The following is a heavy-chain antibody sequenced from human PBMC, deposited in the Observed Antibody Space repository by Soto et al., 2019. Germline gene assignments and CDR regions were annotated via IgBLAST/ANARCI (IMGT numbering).Heavy chain of an antibody. CDR3: ARGHLGLDS. CDR2: VSPSGDAK. Sequence: GGSLRLSCVVSGFTFSDYYMTWIRQAPGEGLEWVSYVSPSGDAKSHADSVKGRFTISRDNAKNSLYLQMNSLRVEDTAIYYCARGHLGLDSWGQGIPVTVSS. J-gene: IGHJ4*02. D-gene: IGHD3-3*02. V-gene: IGHV3-11*01. CDR1: GFTFSDYY.